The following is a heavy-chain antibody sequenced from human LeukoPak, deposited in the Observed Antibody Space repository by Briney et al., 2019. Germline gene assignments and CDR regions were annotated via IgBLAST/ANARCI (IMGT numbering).Heavy chain of an antibody. V-gene: IGHV3-74*03. J-gene: IGHJ1*01. D-gene: IGHD3-10*01. CDR1: GFTFSGAW. Sequence: PGGSLRLSCAASGFTFSGAWMHWVRQAPGKGLVWVSRINNGGTTTMYADSVKGRFTLSRDNAKNTLYLQMNSLRAEDTAVYYCARVSGPGMNEYFHLWGQGTLVTVSS. CDR2: INNGGTTT. CDR3: ARVSGPGMNEYFHL.